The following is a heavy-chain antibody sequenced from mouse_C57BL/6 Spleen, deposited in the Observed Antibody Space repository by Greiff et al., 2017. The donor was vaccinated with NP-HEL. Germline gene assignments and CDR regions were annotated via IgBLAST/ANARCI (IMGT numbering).Heavy chain of an antibody. CDR1: GYTFTSYW. Sequence: QVQLQQPGAELVRPGSSVKLSCKASGYTFTSYWMHWVKQRPIQGLEWIGNIDPSDSETHYNQKFKDKATLTVDKSSSTAYMQLSSLTSEDSAVYYCARAWGNYGYAMDYWGQGTSVTVSS. CDR3: ARAWGNYGYAMDY. J-gene: IGHJ4*01. D-gene: IGHD2-1*01. CDR2: IDPSDSET. V-gene: IGHV1-52*01.